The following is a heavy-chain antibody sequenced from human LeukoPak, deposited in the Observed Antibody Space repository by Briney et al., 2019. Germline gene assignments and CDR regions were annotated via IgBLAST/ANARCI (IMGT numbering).Heavy chain of an antibody. J-gene: IGHJ4*02. CDR1: GLSINLFS. D-gene: IGHD1-26*01. V-gene: IGHV4-4*07. CDR3: TRGVGAGGY. CDR2: IYSSGTT. Sequence: PSETLSLTCSVSGLSINLFSWSWIRQPAGKGLEWIGRIYSSGTTFYNPSLKGRVTVSVDKSRNQFSLEMKSVTVADSALYYCTRGVGAGGYWGQGTQVTVSS.